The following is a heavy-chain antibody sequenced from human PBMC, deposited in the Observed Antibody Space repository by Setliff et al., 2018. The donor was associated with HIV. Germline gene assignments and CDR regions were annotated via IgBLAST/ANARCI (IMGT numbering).Heavy chain of an antibody. J-gene: IGHJ4*02. D-gene: IGHD1-26*01. V-gene: IGHV1-3*03. CDR3: ARGAYRRRDGGTYFYQFDF. CDR2: INVGKGDT. Sequence: ASVKVSCKASGYTFTTYSMHWVRQAPGQSLEWMGWINVGKGDTKYSQELQGRITLTTDTSANTAYMELSSLRSEDTAVYYCARGAYRRRDGGTYFYQFDFWGRGTLVTVSS. CDR1: GYTFTTYS.